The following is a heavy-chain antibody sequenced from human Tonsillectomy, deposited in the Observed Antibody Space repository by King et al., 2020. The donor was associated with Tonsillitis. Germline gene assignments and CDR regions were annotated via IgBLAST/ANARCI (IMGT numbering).Heavy chain of an antibody. CDR1: GFTFSSYG. V-gene: IGHV3-33*01. CDR2: IWYDGSNK. Sequence: VQLVESGGGVVQPGRSLRLSCAASGFTFSSYGMHWVRQAPGKGPEWVAVIWYDGSNKYYADSVKGRFTISRDNSKNMLYLQMNSLRAEDTAVYYCARESGSHRWAVDIWGQGTMVSVSS. J-gene: IGHJ3*02. CDR3: ARESGSHRWAVDI. D-gene: IGHD1-26*01.